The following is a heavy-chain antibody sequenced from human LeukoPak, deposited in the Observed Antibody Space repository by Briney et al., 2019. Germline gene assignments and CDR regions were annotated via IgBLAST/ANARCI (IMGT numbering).Heavy chain of an antibody. V-gene: IGHV4-34*01. CDR1: GGSFRGYY. J-gene: IGHJ4*02. Sequence: SETLSLTCAVYGGSFRGYYCSWIRQPPGKGLEWLGEINHSGSTNYNPSLKSRVTISVDTSKNQFSLKLSSVTAADTAVYYCARGRVDYWGQGTLVTVSS. CDR3: ARGRVDY. CDR2: INHSGST.